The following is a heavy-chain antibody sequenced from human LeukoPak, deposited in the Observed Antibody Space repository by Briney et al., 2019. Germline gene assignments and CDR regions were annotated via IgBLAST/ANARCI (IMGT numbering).Heavy chain of an antibody. V-gene: IGHV3-20*04. CDR2: INWNGGST. Sequence: HGGSLRLSCAASGFTFDDYGMSWVRQAPGKGLEWVSGINWNGGSTGYADSVKGRFTISRDNAKNSLYLQMNSLRAEDTALYYCARDYYDSSGYYYFDYWGQGTLVTVSS. CDR1: GFTFDDYG. J-gene: IGHJ4*02. CDR3: ARDYYDSSGYYYFDY. D-gene: IGHD3-22*01.